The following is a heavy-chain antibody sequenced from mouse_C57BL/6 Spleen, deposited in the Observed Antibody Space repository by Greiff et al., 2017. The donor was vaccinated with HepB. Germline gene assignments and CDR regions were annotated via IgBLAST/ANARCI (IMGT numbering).Heavy chain of an antibody. Sequence: QVQLQQPGAELVRPGTSVKLSCKASGYTFTSYWMHWVKQRPGQGLEWIGVIDPSDSYTNYNQKFKGKATLTVDTSSSTAYMQLSSLTSEDSAVYYCARARDYAMDYWGQGTSVTVSS. V-gene: IGHV1-59*01. CDR3: ARARDYAMDY. CDR2: IDPSDSYT. CDR1: GYTFTSYW. J-gene: IGHJ4*01.